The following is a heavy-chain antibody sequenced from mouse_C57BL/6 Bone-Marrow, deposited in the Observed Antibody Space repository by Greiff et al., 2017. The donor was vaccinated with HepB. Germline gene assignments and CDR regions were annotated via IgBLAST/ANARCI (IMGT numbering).Heavy chain of an antibody. J-gene: IGHJ1*03. V-gene: IGHV1-69*01. Sequence: VQLQQPGAELVMPGASVKLSCKASGYTFTSYWMHWVKQRPGQGLEWIGEIDPSDSYTNYNQKFKGKSTLTVDKSSSTAYMQLSSLTSEDSAVYYCARGLLRFWYFDVWGTGTTVTVSS. CDR3: ARGLLRFWYFDV. CDR1: GYTFTSYW. D-gene: IGHD1-1*01. CDR2: IDPSDSYT.